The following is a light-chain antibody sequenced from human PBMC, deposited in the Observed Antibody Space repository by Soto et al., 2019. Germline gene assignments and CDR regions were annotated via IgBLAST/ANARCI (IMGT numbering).Light chain of an antibody. Sequence: EIVLTQSPGTLSLSPGERATLSCRASQSVSSSYLAWYQQKPGQAPRLLIYGASSRATGIPDRFSGSGSGTAFTLTINRLEPEDFAVYYCQQYGSSSFTFGPGTKVDIK. CDR2: GAS. CDR3: QQYGSSSFT. V-gene: IGKV3-20*01. J-gene: IGKJ3*01. CDR1: QSVSSSY.